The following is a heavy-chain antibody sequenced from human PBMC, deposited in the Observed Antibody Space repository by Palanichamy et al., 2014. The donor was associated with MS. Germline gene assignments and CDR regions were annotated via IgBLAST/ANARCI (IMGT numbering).Heavy chain of an antibody. J-gene: IGHJ4*02. D-gene: IGHD1-1*01. Sequence: EVQVAESGGGLVQPGGSLRLSCAASGFTFSDHDLDWVRQAPGKGPEWVGRTKSKDANYITEYAASVKGRFTISRHDSEYSLFLQMSSLKTEDTAVYYCVTWIEGRCTWGQGTLVTVSS. CDR3: VTWIEGRCT. CDR2: TKSKDANYIT. CDR1: GFTFSDHD. V-gene: IGHV3-72*01.